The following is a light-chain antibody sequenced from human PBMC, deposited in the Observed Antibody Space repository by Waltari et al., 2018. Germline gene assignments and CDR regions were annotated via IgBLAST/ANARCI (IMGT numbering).Light chain of an antibody. CDR1: SGHTSNI. Sequence: QLVLTQSPSASASLGASVKLTCTLSSGHTSNIVAWLQQQPEEGPRYLMKVNSDGSHSKWDEIPDRFSGSGSGAERYLTISSLQSEDEADYYCQTGGHGTWVFGGGTKLTVL. CDR2: VNSDGSH. CDR3: QTGGHGTWV. V-gene: IGLV4-69*01. J-gene: IGLJ3*02.